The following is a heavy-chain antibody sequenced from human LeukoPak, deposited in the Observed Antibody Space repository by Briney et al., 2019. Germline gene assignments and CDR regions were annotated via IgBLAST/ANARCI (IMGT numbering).Heavy chain of an antibody. D-gene: IGHD1-26*01. CDR2: IYYSGST. CDR3: ARERGLGASYYFDY. Sequence: SETLSLTCTVSGGSISSSSYYWGWIRQPPGKGLEWIGSIYYSGSTYYNPSLKSRVTISVDTSKNQFSLKLSSVTAADTAVYYCARERGLGASYYFDYWGQGTLVTVSS. J-gene: IGHJ4*02. CDR1: GGSISSSSYY. V-gene: IGHV4-39*07.